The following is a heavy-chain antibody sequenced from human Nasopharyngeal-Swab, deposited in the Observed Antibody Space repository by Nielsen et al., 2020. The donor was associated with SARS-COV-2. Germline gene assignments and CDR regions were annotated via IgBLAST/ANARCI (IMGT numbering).Heavy chain of an antibody. J-gene: IGHJ6*02. V-gene: IGHV3-33*01. CDR3: ARDRYCSSTSCYELNYYYGMDV. Sequence: GGSLRLSCAASGFTFSSYGMHWVRQAPGKGLEWVAVIWYDGSNKYYADSVKGRFTISRDNSKNTLYLQMNSLRAEDTAVYYCARDRYCSSTSCYELNYYYGMDVWGQGTTATVSS. D-gene: IGHD2-2*01. CDR2: IWYDGSNK. CDR1: GFTFSSYG.